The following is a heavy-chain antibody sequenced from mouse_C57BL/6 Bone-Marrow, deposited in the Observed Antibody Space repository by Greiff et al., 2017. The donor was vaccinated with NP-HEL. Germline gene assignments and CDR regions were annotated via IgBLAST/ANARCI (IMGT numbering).Heavy chain of an antibody. CDR3: ARMGYYGSSYGDYYAMDY. D-gene: IGHD1-1*01. V-gene: IGHV8-8*01. J-gene: IGHJ4*01. CDR1: GFSLSTFGMG. CDR2: IWWDDDK. Sequence: QVTLKVCGPGILQPSQTLSLTCSFSGFSLSTFGMGVGWIRQPSGKGLEWLAHIWWDDDKYYNPALKSRLTISKDTSKNQVFLKIANVDTADTATYYCARMGYYGSSYGDYYAMDYWGQGTSVTVSS.